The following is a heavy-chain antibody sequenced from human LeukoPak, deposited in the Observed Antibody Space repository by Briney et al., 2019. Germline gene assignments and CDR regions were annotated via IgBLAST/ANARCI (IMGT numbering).Heavy chain of an antibody. J-gene: IGHJ6*03. CDR1: GGTFSSYA. D-gene: IGHD1-26*01. CDR2: IIPIFGTA. CDR3: ARGRVGATSYYYYYMDV. V-gene: IGHV1-69*05. Sequence: GASVKFSCKASGGTFSSYAISWVRQAPGQGLEWVGGIIPIFGTANYAQKFQGRVTITTDESTSTAYMELSSLRSEDTAVYYCARGRVGATSYYYYYMDVWGKGTTVTVSS.